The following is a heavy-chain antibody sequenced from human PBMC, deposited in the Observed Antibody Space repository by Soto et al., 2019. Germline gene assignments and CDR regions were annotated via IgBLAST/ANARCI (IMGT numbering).Heavy chain of an antibody. D-gene: IGHD7-27*01. J-gene: IGHJ4*02. CDR3: ARPGRDWGSLEY. CDR1: GDSISSYY. V-gene: IGHV4-59*08. CDR2: IYYGGST. Sequence: QVQLQESGPGLVKPSETLSLTCTVSGDSISSYYWTWIRQPPGKGLEWIAFIYYGGSTNYNPSLKSLVTISVDTSKKQFSLNLNSVTAADTAVYYCARPGRDWGSLEYWGQGTRVTVSS.